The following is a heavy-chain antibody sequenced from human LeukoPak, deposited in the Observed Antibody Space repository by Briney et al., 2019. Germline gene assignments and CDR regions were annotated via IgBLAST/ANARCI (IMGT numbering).Heavy chain of an antibody. CDR2: ISAYNGNT. Sequence: GASVKVSCKASGYTFTSYGISWVRQAPGQGLEWMGWISAYNGNTNYAQKLQGRVTMTTDTSTSTAYMELRSLRSDDTAVYYCARGTASYSSSSEGFDYWGQGTLVTVSS. V-gene: IGHV1-18*01. D-gene: IGHD6-6*01. CDR1: GYTFTSYG. CDR3: ARGTASYSSSSEGFDY. J-gene: IGHJ4*02.